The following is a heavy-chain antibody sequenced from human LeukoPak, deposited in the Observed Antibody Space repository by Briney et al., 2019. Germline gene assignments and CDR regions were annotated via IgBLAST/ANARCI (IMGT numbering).Heavy chain of an antibody. CDR3: ARDKGNGGNFYYYYYYMDV. D-gene: IGHD4-23*01. V-gene: IGHV3-20*04. CDR1: GFTFDDYG. J-gene: IGHJ6*03. CDR2: INWNGGST. Sequence: GGSLRLSCAASGFTFDDYGMSWVRQAPGKGLEWVSGINWNGGSTGYADYVKGRFTISRDNAKNSLYLQMNSLRAEDTALYYCARDKGNGGNFYYYYYYMDVWGKGTTVTVSS.